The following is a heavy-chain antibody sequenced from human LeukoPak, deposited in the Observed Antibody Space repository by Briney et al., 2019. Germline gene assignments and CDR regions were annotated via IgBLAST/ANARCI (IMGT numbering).Heavy chain of an antibody. D-gene: IGHD4-17*01. J-gene: IGHJ4*02. CDR2: IWYDGSNK. CDR1: GFTFSSYG. CDR3: ARDDFYGDYAFDY. Sequence: AGGSLRLSCAASGFTFSSYGMHWVRQAPGKGLEWVAIIWYDGSNKYYADAVKGRFTISRDNSKNTLYLQMDSLRAEDTAVYYCARDDFYGDYAFDYWGQGTLVTVSS. V-gene: IGHV3-33*01.